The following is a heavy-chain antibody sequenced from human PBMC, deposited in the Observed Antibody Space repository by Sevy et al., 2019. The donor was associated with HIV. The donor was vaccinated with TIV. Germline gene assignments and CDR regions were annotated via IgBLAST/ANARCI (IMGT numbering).Heavy chain of an antibody. CDR1: GFTFSSYW. D-gene: IGHD2-2*01. CDR3: ARDCNSNGCLWGLDV. V-gene: IGHV3-7*03. Sequence: GGSLRLSCAASGFTFSSYWMTWVRQAPGKGLEWVANIKGDGSERYYVDSVRGRFTISRDNAKNSLYLQMNSLRVEDTALYYCARDCNSNGCLWGLDVWGQGTTVTVSS. CDR2: IKGDGSER. J-gene: IGHJ6*02.